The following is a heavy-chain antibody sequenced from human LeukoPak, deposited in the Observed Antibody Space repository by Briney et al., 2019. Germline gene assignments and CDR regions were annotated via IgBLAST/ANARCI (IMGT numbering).Heavy chain of an antibody. J-gene: IGHJ4*02. CDR2: IRSKANSYAT. D-gene: IGHD1-26*01. Sequence: GGSLKLSCAASGFTFSGSAMHWVRQASGQGLEWVGRIRSKANSYATAYAASVKGRITSSRDDSKNKAYLQMNSLKTEDTAVYYCTKLIVGATGGDYWGQGTLVTVSS. CDR1: GFTFSGSA. V-gene: IGHV3-73*01. CDR3: TKLIVGATGGDY.